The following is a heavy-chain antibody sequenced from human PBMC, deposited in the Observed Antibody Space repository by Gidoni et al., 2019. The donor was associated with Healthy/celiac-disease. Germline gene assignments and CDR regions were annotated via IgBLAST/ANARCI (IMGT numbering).Heavy chain of an antibody. CDR1: GGSFSGYY. Sequence: QVQLQQWGAGLLKPSETLSLTCAVYGGSFSGYYWSWIRQPPGKGLEWIGEINHSGSTNYNPSLKRRVTISVDTSKNQFSLKLSSVTAADTAVYYCARQRIQLWSKKYYFDYWGQGTLVTVSS. V-gene: IGHV4-34*01. D-gene: IGHD5-18*01. CDR3: ARQRIQLWSKKYYFDY. J-gene: IGHJ4*02. CDR2: INHSGST.